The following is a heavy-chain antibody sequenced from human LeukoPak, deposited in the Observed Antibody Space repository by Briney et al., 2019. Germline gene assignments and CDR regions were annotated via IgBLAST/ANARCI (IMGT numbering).Heavy chain of an antibody. J-gene: IGHJ6*03. CDR2: INTDGSST. CDR3: AREEAYYYYYMDV. Sequence: GGSLRLSCAASGFTFSSYWMHWVRQAPGKGLVWVSRINTDGSSTSYADSLKGRFTISRDNAKNTLYLEMNSLRAEDTAVYYCAREEAYYYYYMDVWGKGTTVTVSS. V-gene: IGHV3-74*01. CDR1: GFTFSSYW.